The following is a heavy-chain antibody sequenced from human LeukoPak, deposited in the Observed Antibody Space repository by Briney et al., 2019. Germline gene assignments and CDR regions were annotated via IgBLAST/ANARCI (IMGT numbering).Heavy chain of an antibody. V-gene: IGHV4-59*01. CDR2: IYYTGTT. Sequence: SETLSLTCTVSGDSIPGDYWTWIRQPPGKGLEWIGYIYYTGTTNYNPSLKSRLTISVDMSKNQFSLNLSSMTAADTAVYYCARELVTTFRSLSYYYGVDVWGQGTTVTVSS. D-gene: IGHD4-17*01. CDR3: ARELVTTFRSLSYYYGVDV. J-gene: IGHJ6*02. CDR1: GDSIPGDY.